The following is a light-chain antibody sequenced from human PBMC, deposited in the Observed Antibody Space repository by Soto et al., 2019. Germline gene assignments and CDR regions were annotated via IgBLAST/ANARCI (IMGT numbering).Light chain of an antibody. CDR1: SSDVGGYNY. Sequence: QSALTQPASVSGSPGQSITVSCIGTSSDVGGYNYVSWYQQHPGKAPKLMIHDVSDRPSGVSNRFSGSESGNTASLTISGLQAEDVAYYYCSSYASSNTQVFGGGTNLTVL. CDR2: DVS. J-gene: IGLJ2*01. CDR3: SSYASSNTQV. V-gene: IGLV2-14*01.